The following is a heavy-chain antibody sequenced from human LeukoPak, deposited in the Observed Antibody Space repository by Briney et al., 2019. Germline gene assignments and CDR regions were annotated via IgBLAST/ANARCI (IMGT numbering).Heavy chain of an antibody. CDR1: GFTFSSYW. CDR3: ARDSYYGSGSYYN. Sequence: GGSLRLSCAASGFTFSSYWMHWVRQAPGKGLVWVSRINSDGSSTTYADSVKGRFTISRDNAKNTLYPQMNSLRAEDTAVYYCARDSYYGSGSYYNWGQGTLVTVSS. V-gene: IGHV3-74*01. D-gene: IGHD3-10*01. CDR2: INSDGSST. J-gene: IGHJ4*02.